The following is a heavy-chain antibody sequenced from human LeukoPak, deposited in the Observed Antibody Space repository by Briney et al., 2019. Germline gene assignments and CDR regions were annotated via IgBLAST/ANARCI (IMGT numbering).Heavy chain of an antibody. CDR3: ARDRIKSGSYYFDY. CDR1: AFTFSDYS. V-gene: IGHV3-48*01. Sequence: GGSLRLSCAASAFTFSDYSMNWVRQAPGKGLEWISYISGRSSTIYYADSVKGRFTISRDNAKNSMYLQMNSLRAEDTAVYHCARDRIKSGSYYFDYWGQGTLVTVSS. D-gene: IGHD1-26*01. CDR2: ISGRSSTI. J-gene: IGHJ4*02.